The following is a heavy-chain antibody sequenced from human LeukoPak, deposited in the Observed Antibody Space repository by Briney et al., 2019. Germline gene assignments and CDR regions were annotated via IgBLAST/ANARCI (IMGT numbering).Heavy chain of an antibody. CDR1: GGSVSSTSYY. CDR2: IYYSGST. J-gene: IGHJ4*02. D-gene: IGHD3-9*01. Sequence: SETLSLTCTVSGGSVSSTSYYWGWIRQPPGKGLEWIGSIYYSGSTHYNSSLKSRLTISVDTSKNQFSLELSSVTAADTAVYYCARLAIRYFDWNAWYFDSWGQGTLVTVSS. CDR3: ARLAIRYFDWNAWYFDS. V-gene: IGHV4-39*01.